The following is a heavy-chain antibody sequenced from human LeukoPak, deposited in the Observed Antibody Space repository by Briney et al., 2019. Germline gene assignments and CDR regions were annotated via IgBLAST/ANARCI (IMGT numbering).Heavy chain of an antibody. Sequence: GGSLRLSCAASGFTFSSYRMSWVRQAPGKGLEWVSYISSSSSNIYYADSVKGRFTISRDNAKNSLYLQMNSLRAEDTAVYYCARVGKGSGWPFDYWGQGTLVTVSS. CDR3: ARVGKGSGWPFDY. J-gene: IGHJ4*02. CDR1: GFTFSSYR. V-gene: IGHV3-48*04. CDR2: ISSSSSNI. D-gene: IGHD6-19*01.